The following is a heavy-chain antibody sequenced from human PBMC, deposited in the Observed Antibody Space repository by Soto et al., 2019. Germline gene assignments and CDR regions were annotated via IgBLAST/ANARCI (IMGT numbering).Heavy chain of an antibody. Sequence: TLCLTCAVSGFSISSGGYSWSWIRQPPGKGLEWIGYIYHSGSTYYNPSLKSRVTISVDRSKNQFSLKLSSVTAADTAVYYCAREAGDSIFDYWGQGTLVTVSS. CDR3: AREAGDSIFDY. CDR1: GFSISSGGYS. CDR2: IYHSGST. J-gene: IGHJ4*02. V-gene: IGHV4-30-2*01. D-gene: IGHD4-17*01.